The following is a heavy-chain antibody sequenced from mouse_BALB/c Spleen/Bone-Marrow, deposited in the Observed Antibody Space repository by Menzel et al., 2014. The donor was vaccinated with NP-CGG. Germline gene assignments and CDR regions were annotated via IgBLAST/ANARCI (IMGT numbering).Heavy chain of an antibody. CDR3: ARYRGGNYGYAMDY. V-gene: IGHV2-9*02. CDR2: IWPGGST. D-gene: IGHD2-1*01. CDR1: GFSLTSYG. Sequence: QVQLKESGPGLVAPSQSLSITCTVSGFSLTSYGVHWVRQSPGKGLAWLGVIWPGGSTNHNSALMSRLTISKDNSKSQVFLKMNSLQTDDTAIYYCARYRGGNYGYAMDYWGQGTSATVSS. J-gene: IGHJ4*01.